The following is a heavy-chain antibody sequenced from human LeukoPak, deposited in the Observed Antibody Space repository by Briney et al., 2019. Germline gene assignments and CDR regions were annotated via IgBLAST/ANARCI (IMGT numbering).Heavy chain of an antibody. CDR2: ISVSGNT. D-gene: IGHD2-15*01. CDR1: GFTLSSYA. CDR3: AKAPVTTCSGAYCYPFDY. J-gene: IGHJ4*02. V-gene: IGHV3-23*01. Sequence: GGSLRLSCAASGFTLSSYAMSWVRQGPGKGLEWVSAISVSGNTHHADSVKGRFTISRDSSKNTLYLQMNSLRAGDAAVYYCAKAPVTTCSGAYCYPFDYWSQGTLVTVSS.